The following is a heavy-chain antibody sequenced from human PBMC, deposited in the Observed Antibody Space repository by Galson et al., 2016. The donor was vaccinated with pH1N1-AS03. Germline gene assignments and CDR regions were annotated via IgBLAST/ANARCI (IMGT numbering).Heavy chain of an antibody. D-gene: IGHD3-10*01. Sequence: SETLSLTCSVSGVSISSHYWSWIRQPAGKGLEWIGRLYKTGTTKYNPSLKSRVTMSGDTSKNQFSLKVTSVTAADTALYYCWAYYYGSGTKNCYWGQGTLVTVSS. V-gene: IGHV4-4*07. CDR2: LYKTGTT. CDR1: GVSISSHY. CDR3: WAYYYGSGTKNCY. J-gene: IGHJ4*02.